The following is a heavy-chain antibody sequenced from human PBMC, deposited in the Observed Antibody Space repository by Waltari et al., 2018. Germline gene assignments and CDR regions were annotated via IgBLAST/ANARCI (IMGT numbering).Heavy chain of an antibody. D-gene: IGHD3-16*02. CDR3: AKSDRFGGVVVGFDY. CDR2: ISGSGGNT. V-gene: IGHV3-23*04. J-gene: IGHJ4*02. CDR1: GFTFSNYA. Sequence: EVQLVESGGGLVQPGGSLRLSCAASGFTFSNYAMSWVRQAPGKGLVWVSAISGSGGNTYYADSVKGRFTISRDNSKNTVYLQMNSLRAEDTAVYYCAKSDRFGGVVVGFDYWGQGTLVTVSS.